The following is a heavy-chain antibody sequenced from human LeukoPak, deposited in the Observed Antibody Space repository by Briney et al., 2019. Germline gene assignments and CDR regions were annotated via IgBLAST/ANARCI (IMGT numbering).Heavy chain of an antibody. CDR3: ARCTRALVPTADDAFDL. CDR2: IYSGGTT. V-gene: IGHV3-66*02. Sequence: PGGSLRLSCAASGFTVRSNYMSWVRQAPGKGLDWVSPIYSGGTTYYADSVKGRFTISRDNSKNTLYLQMGSLRAEDTAVYYCARCTRALVPTADDAFDLWGQGTMVTVSS. J-gene: IGHJ3*01. D-gene: IGHD2-2*01. CDR1: GFTVRSNY.